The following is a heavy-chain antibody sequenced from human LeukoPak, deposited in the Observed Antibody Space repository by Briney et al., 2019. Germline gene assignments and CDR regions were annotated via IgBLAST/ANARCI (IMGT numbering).Heavy chain of an antibody. CDR2: IYPGDSDT. CDR3: ARRDGIGGALRLGELSY. J-gene: IGHJ4*02. V-gene: IGHV5-51*01. CDR1: GYSFTSYW. D-gene: IGHD3-16*02. Sequence: PGESLKISCKGSGYSFTSYWIDWVRQMPGKGLEWMGIIYPGDSDTRYSPSFQGQVTISADKSISTAYLQWSSLKASDTAMYYCARRDGIGGALRLGELSYWGQGTLVTVSS.